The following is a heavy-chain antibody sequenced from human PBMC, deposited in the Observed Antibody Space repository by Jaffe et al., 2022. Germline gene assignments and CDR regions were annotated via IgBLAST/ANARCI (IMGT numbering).Heavy chain of an antibody. V-gene: IGHV3-21*01. D-gene: IGHD3-9*01. CDR1: GFTFSSYS. CDR3: ASTRDFDWLSRRGGYFDY. Sequence: EVQLVESGGGLVKPGGSLRLSCAASGFTFSSYSMNWVRQAPGKGLEWVSSISSSSSYIYYADSVKGRFTISRDNAKNSLYLQMNSLRAEDTAVYYCASTRDFDWLSRRGGYFDYWGQGTLVTVSS. J-gene: IGHJ4*02. CDR2: ISSSSSYI.